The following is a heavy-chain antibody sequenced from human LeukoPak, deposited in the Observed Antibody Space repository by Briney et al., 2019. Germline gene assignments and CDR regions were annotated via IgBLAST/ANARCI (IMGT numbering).Heavy chain of an antibody. CDR1: GIPFRRYE. D-gene: IGHD3-22*01. J-gene: IGHJ4*02. CDR2: ISSTGSAI. CDR3: PRVFSYYTYSLDC. V-gene: IGHV3-48*03. Sequence: GGSLRLSCAGFGIPFRRYEMNWLRQAPGKGLEWISYISSTGSAIYYADFVKGRIIIYRDNAKNSFYPQINSLRAEDTVVYCCPRVFSYYTYSLDCWGQGTLVTVSS.